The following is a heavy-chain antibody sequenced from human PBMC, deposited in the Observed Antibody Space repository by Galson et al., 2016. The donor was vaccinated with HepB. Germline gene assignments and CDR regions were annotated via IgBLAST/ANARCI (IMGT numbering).Heavy chain of an antibody. CDR3: ARDRLRGVVGSFHP. D-gene: IGHD3-10*01. CDR2: IYDGGLT. V-gene: IGHV3-53*01. J-gene: IGHJ5*02. CDR1: GFTVSDNY. Sequence: SLRLSCAASGFTVSDNYITWVRQAPGKGLEWVSIIYDGGLTYYADSVKGRFTISRDNSKNTGYLQMNSLTAEDTAIYYCARDRLRGVVGSFHPWGQGTLVTVSS.